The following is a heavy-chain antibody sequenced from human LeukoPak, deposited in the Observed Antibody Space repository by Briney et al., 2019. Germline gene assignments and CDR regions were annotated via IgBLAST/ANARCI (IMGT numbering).Heavy chain of an antibody. CDR1: GGSISSYY. J-gene: IGHJ4*02. CDR2: IYNSGRT. V-gene: IGHV4-4*08. Sequence: PSETLSLTCTVSGGSISSYYWSWMRQPPGKGLVWIGYIYNSGRTNYNPSLKSRVTISVDTSKNHFSLKMSSVTAADTDVYYCAKEKDYCVSASCDYWGQGTQVTVPS. D-gene: IGHD3-10*01. CDR3: AKEKDYCVSASCDY.